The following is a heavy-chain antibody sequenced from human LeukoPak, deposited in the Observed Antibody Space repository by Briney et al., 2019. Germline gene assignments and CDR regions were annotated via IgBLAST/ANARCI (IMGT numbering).Heavy chain of an antibody. CDR1: GYTFTSYA. Sequence: ASVKVSCKASGYTFTSYAMNWVRQAPGQGLEWMGGIIPIFGTANYAQKFQGRVTITADKSTSTAYMELSSLRSEDTAVYYCARAPELVRYYFDYWGQGTLVTVSS. D-gene: IGHD1-1*01. J-gene: IGHJ4*02. V-gene: IGHV1-69*06. CDR3: ARAPELVRYYFDY. CDR2: IIPIFGTA.